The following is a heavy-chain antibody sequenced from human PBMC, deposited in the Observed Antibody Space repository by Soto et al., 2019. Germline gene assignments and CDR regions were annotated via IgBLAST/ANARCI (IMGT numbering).Heavy chain of an antibody. CDR2: IKSKTDGGTT. D-gene: IGHD2-21*02. V-gene: IGHV3-15*01. CDR1: GFTFSNAW. J-gene: IGHJ3*02. Sequence: GGSLRLSCAASGFTFSNAWTSWVRQAPGKGLEWVGRIKSKTDGGTTDYAAPVKGRFTISRDDSKNTLYLQMNSLKTEDTAVYYCTTDGVVTEGVDAFDIWGQGTVVTVSS. CDR3: TTDGVVTEGVDAFDI.